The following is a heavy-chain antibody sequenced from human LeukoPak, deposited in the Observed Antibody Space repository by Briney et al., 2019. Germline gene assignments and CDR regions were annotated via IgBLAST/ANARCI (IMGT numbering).Heavy chain of an antibody. CDR3: ARRGGYYGSGKTYWFDP. V-gene: IGHV4-39*01. CDR1: GGSINSSSYY. D-gene: IGHD3-10*01. CDR2: IYYTGSP. Sequence: SETLSLTCTVSGGSINSSSYYWVWIRQPPGKGLEWIGTIYYTGSPYYNPSLKSRVTISIDTSKNQFSLKLSSVTAADTAVYDCARRGGYYGSGKTYWFDPWGQGTLVTVSS. J-gene: IGHJ5*02.